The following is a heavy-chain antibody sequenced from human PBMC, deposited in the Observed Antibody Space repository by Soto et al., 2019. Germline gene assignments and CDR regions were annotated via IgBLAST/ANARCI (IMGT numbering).Heavy chain of an antibody. Sequence: GGSLRLSCVASGFTFSTYGIHWVRQAPGKGLEWVGVISSDGETKYYADSVKGRFTISRDNSKNTMYLQMASLRPEDTAVYYCAKEVEVAGDLDYWGHGTLVTVPS. CDR1: GFTFSTYG. J-gene: IGHJ4*01. CDR2: ISSDGETK. D-gene: IGHD6-19*01. CDR3: AKEVEVAGDLDY. V-gene: IGHV3-30*18.